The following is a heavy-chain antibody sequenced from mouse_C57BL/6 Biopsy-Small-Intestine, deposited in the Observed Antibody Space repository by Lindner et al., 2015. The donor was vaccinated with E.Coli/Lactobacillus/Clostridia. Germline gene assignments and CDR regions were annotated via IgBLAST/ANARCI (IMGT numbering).Heavy chain of an antibody. D-gene: IGHD4-1*01. CDR3: ARKGANWDYFDY. Sequence: VQLQESGGELVRPGTSVKMSCKASGYTFTNYWIGWAKQRPGHGLEWIGDINPGGGYTNYNEKFKGKATLTADKSSSTAYMQFSSLTSEDSAIYYCARKGANWDYFDYWGQGTTLTVSS. V-gene: IGHV1-63*01. CDR1: GYTFTNYW. CDR2: INPGGGYT. J-gene: IGHJ2*01.